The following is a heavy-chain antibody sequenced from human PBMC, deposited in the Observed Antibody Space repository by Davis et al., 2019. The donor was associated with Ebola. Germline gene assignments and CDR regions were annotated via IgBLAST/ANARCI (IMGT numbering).Heavy chain of an antibody. CDR1: GGTFSSYA. CDR3: ARSYYYDSSGYYLDY. V-gene: IGHV1-69*06. J-gene: IGHJ4*02. Sequence: AASVKVSCKASGGTFSSYAISWVRQAPGQGLEWMGGIIPIFGTANYAQKFQGRVTITADKSTSTAYMELSSLRSEDTAVYYCARSYYYDSSGYYLDYWGQGTLVTASS. D-gene: IGHD3-22*01. CDR2: IIPIFGTA.